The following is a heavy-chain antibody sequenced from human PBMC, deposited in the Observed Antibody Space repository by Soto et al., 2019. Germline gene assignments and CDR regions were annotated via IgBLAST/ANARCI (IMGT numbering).Heavy chain of an antibody. V-gene: IGHV1-18*01. CDR1: GYTFTSYG. J-gene: IGHJ4*02. D-gene: IGHD3-3*01. CDR3: ARAPSDFWSGYYPRD. Sequence: QVQLVQSGAEVKKPGASVKVSCKASGYTFTSYGISWVRQAPGQGLEWMGGISAYNGNTNYAQKLQGRVTMTTDKSTSTAYMELRSLRSDDTAVYYCARAPSDFWSGYYPRDLGQGTLVTVSS. CDR2: ISAYNGNT.